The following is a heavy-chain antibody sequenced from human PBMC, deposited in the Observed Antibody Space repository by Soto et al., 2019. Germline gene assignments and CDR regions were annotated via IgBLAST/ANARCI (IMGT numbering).Heavy chain of an antibody. CDR1: GFTFSSYA. J-gene: IGHJ6*02. CDR3: AKDLGKARLGNYYYGMDV. D-gene: IGHD1-26*01. V-gene: IGHV3-23*01. CDR2: ISGSGGST. Sequence: EVQLLESGGGLVQPGGSLRLSCAASGFTFSSYAMSWVRQAPGKGLEWVSAISGSGGSTYYADSVKGRFTISRDNPKNPLYLQMNGLRAEDTAVYYCAKDLGKARLGNYYYGMDVWGQGTTVTVSS.